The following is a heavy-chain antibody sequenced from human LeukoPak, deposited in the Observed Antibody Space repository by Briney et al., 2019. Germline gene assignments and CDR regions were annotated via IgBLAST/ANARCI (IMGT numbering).Heavy chain of an antibody. J-gene: IGHJ6*02. D-gene: IGHD2-15*01. Sequence: SQTLPLTCTVAGDSISSGGYYWSWIRQHPGKGLEWIGYIYYSGSTSYNPSLKSRLAISVDTSKNQFSLELSSVTAADTAIYYCARSRSGSYYYDGLDVWGQGTTVTVSS. V-gene: IGHV4-31*03. CDR1: GDSISSGGYY. CDR3: ARSRSGSYYYDGLDV. CDR2: IYYSGST.